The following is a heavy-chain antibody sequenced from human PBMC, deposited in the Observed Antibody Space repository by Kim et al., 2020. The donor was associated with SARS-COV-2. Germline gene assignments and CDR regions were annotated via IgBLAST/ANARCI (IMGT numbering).Heavy chain of an antibody. V-gene: IGHV1-69*04. CDR3: ARDPDYYDSSGYYPEQNYF. CDR2: IIPILGIA. D-gene: IGHD3-22*01. J-gene: IGHJ4*01. Sequence: SVKVSCKASGGTFSSYAISWVRQAPGQGLEWMGRIIPILGIANYAQKFQGRVTITADKSTSTAYMELSSLRSEDTAVYYCARDPDYYDSSGYYPEQNYF. CDR1: GGTFSSYA.